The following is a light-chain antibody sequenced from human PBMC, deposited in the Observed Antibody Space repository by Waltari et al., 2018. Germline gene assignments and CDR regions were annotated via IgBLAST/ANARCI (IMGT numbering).Light chain of an antibody. J-gene: IGLJ2*01. V-gene: IGLV4-69*01. Sequence: QLVLTQSPSASASLGASVKLTCTLSSGHSNYAIAWHQQQPKKGPRYLMKLNSDGSHTKGDGIPDRCSGSSSGAERFLTISSLQSEDEGDYYCQTWDTDIHVVFGGGTKLIVL. CDR1: SGHSNYA. CDR2: LNSDGSH. CDR3: QTWDTDIHVV.